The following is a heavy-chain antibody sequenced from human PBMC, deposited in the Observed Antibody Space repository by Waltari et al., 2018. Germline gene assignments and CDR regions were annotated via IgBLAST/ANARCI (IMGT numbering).Heavy chain of an antibody. CDR1: GFTFDDYA. CDR2: ISWNSGSI. CDR3: AKGPLKWLVLRGDAFDI. Sequence: DVQLVESGGGLVQPGRSLRLSCAASGFTFDDYAMHWVRQAPGKGLEWVSGISWNSGSIGYADSVKGRFTISRDNAKNSLYLQMNSLRAEDTALYYCAKGPLKWLVLRGDAFDIWGQGTMVTVSS. D-gene: IGHD6-19*01. V-gene: IGHV3-9*01. J-gene: IGHJ3*02.